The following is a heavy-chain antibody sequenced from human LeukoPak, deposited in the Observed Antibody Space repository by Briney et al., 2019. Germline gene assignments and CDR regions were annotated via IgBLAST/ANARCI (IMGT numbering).Heavy chain of an antibody. Sequence: SETLSLTCAVYGGSFSGYSWSWIRQPPGKGLEWIGYIYHSGSTYYNPSLKSRVTISVDTSKNQFSLNVSSVTAADTAIYYCARHGRTATSPIWDWGQGTLVTVSS. D-gene: IGHD1-1*01. V-gene: IGHV4-34*01. J-gene: IGHJ4*02. CDR1: GGSFSGYS. CDR3: ARHGRTATSPIWD. CDR2: IYHSGST.